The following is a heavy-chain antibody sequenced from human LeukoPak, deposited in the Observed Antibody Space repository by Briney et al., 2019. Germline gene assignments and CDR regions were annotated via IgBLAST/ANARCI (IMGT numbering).Heavy chain of an antibody. CDR2: MNPNSGNT. J-gene: IGHJ6*02. CDR1: GYTFTSYD. D-gene: IGHD4-23*01. V-gene: IGHV1-8*01. CDR3: ARGGNSDYYYYYGMDV. Sequence: ASVKVSCKASGYTFTSYDINWVRQATGQGLEWMGWMNPNSGNTGYAQKFQGRVTMIRNTSISTAYMELSSLRSEDTAVYYCARGGNSDYYYYYGMDVWGQGITVTVSS.